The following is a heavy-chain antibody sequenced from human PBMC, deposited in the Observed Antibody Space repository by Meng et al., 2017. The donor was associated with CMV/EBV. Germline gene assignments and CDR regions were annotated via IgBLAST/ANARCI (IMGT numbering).Heavy chain of an antibody. D-gene: IGHD4-23*01. CDR1: GCSISSSSYY. Sequence: QLRLHEAGPGRVKPSETLSLTATVSGCSISSSSYYWGWIRQPPGKGLEWIGSIYYSGSTYYNPSLKSRVTISVDTSKNQFSLKLSSVTAADTAVYYCARDPSLRWIDYWGQGTLVTVSS. V-gene: IGHV4-39*07. J-gene: IGHJ4*02. CDR3: ARDPSLRWIDY. CDR2: IYYSGST.